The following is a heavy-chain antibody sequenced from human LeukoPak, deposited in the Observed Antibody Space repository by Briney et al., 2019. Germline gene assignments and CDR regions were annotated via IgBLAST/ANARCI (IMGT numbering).Heavy chain of an antibody. Sequence: PGGSLRLSCAASGFTFSSSWMTWVRQAPGKELEWVAIIKPDGSDKYYVGSVKGRFTISRDNAKNTLYLQMNSLTAEDTAVYYCARDPGFGALGDWGQGTLVTVPS. D-gene: IGHD3-16*01. CDR3: ARDPGFGALGD. CDR1: GFTFSSSW. J-gene: IGHJ4*01. V-gene: IGHV3-7*01. CDR2: IKPDGSDK.